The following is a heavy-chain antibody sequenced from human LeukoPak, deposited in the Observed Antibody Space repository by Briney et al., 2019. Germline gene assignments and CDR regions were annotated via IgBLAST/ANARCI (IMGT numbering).Heavy chain of an antibody. CDR3: AKGRSGWYYFDY. J-gene: IGHJ4*02. Sequence: GSLRLSCAASGFTFSSYAMSWVRQAPGKGLEWVSAISGSGGSTYYADSVKGRFTISRDNSKNTLYLQMNSLRAEDTAVYYCAKGRSGWYYFDYWGQGTLVTVSS. CDR2: ISGSGGST. V-gene: IGHV3-23*01. CDR1: GFTFSSYA. D-gene: IGHD6-19*01.